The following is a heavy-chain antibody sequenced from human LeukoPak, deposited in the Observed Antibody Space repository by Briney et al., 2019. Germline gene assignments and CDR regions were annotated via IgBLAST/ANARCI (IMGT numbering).Heavy chain of an antibody. CDR1: GYSLTSYA. CDR3: ARDRLTKEQWLVLDAFDI. J-gene: IGHJ3*02. Sequence: ASVKVSCKASGYSLTSYALNWVRQAPGQGFEWMGWINPNSGGTNYAQKFQGRVTMTRDTSISTAYMELSRLRSDDTAVYYCARDRLTKEQWLVLDAFDIWGQGTMVTVSS. D-gene: IGHD6-19*01. CDR2: INPNSGGT. V-gene: IGHV1-2*02.